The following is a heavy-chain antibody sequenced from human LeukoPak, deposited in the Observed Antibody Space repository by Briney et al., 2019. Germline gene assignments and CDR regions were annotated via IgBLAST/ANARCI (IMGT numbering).Heavy chain of an antibody. V-gene: IGHV3-30*18. CDR2: ISYDGSNK. J-gene: IGHJ5*02. D-gene: IGHD4-23*01. Sequence: GGSLRLSCAASGLTFSSYGMHWVRQAPGKGLEWVAVISYDGSNKYYADSVKGRFTISRDNSKNTLYLQMNSLRAEDTAVYYCAKSRQIQRWRGFDPWGQGTLVTVSS. CDR1: GLTFSSYG. CDR3: AKSRQIQRWRGFDP.